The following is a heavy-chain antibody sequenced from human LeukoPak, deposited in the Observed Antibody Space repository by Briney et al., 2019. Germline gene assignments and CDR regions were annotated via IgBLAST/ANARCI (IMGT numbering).Heavy chain of an antibody. CDR2: INTDGSST. V-gene: IGHV3-74*01. CDR1: GFTFSSYW. D-gene: IGHD4-17*01. CDR3: ARGDYAYYYYYYMDV. J-gene: IGHJ6*03. Sequence: GGSLRLSCAASGFTFSSYWMHWVRQAPGKGLVWVSRINTDGSSTSYADSVKGRFTISRDNAKNTLYLKMNSLRAEDTAVYYCARGDYAYYYYYYMDVWGKGTTVTVSS.